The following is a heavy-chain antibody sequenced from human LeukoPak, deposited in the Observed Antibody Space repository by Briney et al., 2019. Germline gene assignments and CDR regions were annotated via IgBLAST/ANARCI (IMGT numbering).Heavy chain of an antibody. CDR2: IYYSGST. J-gene: IGHJ4*02. CDR3: ARAPLAYDYIWGSYRMAYFDY. CDR1: GGSVSSGSYY. V-gene: IGHV4-61*01. D-gene: IGHD3-16*02. Sequence: PSETLSLTCTVSGGSVSSGSYYWSWIRQPPGKGLEWIGYIYYSGSTNYNPSLKSRVTISVDTSKSQFSLKLSSVTAADTAVYYCARAPLAYDYIWGSYRMAYFDYWGQGTLVTVSS.